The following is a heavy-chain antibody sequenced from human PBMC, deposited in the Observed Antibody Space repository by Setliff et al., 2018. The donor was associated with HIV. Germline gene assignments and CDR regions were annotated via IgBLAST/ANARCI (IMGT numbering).Heavy chain of an antibody. CDR3: ARGSFIGDYYYFDY. CDR1: GGSISTYF. J-gene: IGHJ4*02. Sequence: SETLSLTCTVSGGSISTYFWTWIRQPPGKGLEWIGYIYTSGSTNYNPSLKSRVTISVDTSKKQFSLKLSSVTAADTAVYYCARGSFIGDYYYFDYWGQGTLVTVSS. CDR2: IYTSGST. D-gene: IGHD3-10*01. V-gene: IGHV4-4*08.